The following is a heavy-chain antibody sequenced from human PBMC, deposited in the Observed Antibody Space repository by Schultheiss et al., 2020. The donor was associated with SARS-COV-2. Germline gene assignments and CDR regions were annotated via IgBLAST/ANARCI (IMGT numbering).Heavy chain of an antibody. J-gene: IGHJ6*02. CDR2: MSCSGST. Sequence: SETLSLTCAVYGGSFSGYYWSWIRQPPGKGLEWTGYMSCSGSTNYNPYLKSRVTISVDTSKNQFSLKLSSVTAADTAVYYCARAGSVGCSSTSCSYGMDVWGQGTTGTVSS. V-gene: IGHV4-59*01. D-gene: IGHD2-2*01. CDR3: ARAGSVGCSSTSCSYGMDV. CDR1: GGSFSGYY.